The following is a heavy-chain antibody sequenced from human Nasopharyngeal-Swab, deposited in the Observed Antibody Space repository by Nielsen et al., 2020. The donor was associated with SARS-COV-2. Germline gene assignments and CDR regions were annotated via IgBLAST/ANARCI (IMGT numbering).Heavy chain of an antibody. Sequence: ASVKVSCKASGYTLTELSMHWVLQAPGNGFEWMGGFDPEDGETIYAQKFQGRVTMTEDTSTDTAYMELSSLRSEDTAVYYCATDDALGGATTVDYWGQGTLVTVSS. CDR2: FDPEDGET. CDR1: GYTLTELS. D-gene: IGHD1-26*01. CDR3: ATDDALGGATTVDY. J-gene: IGHJ4*02. V-gene: IGHV1-24*01.